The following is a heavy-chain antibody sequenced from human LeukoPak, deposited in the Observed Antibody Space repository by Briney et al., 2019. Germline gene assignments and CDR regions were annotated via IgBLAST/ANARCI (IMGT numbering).Heavy chain of an antibody. J-gene: IGHJ5*02. CDR2: IYTSGTT. CDR1: DGSISNYY. V-gene: IGHV4-4*07. CDR3: ARGHFLGTGTNWFDP. Sequence: PSETLSLTCTVSDGSISNYYWNWIRQPAGKGLEWIGRIYTSGTTNYNPSLKTRVTISVDTSKNQFSLKLSSVTAADTAVYYCARGHFLGTGTNWFDPWGQGTLVTVSS. D-gene: IGHD1-1*01.